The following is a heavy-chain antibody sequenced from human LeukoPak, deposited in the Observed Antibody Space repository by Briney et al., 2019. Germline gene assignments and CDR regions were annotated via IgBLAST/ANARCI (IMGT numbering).Heavy chain of an antibody. CDR2: IKQDGSEK. V-gene: IGHV3-7*01. CDR1: GFTFSSYW. D-gene: IGHD2-15*01. CDR3: AREENCSGGSCYPVNWFDP. J-gene: IGHJ5*02. Sequence: GALRLSCAASGFTFSSYWTSWVRQAPGKGLEWVANIKQDGSEKYYVDSVKGRFTISRDNAKNSLYLQMNSLRAEDTAVYYCAREENCSGGSCYPVNWFDPWGQGTLVTVSS.